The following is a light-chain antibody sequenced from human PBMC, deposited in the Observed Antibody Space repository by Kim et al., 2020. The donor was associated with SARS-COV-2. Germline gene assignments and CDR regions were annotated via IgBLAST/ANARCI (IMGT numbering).Light chain of an antibody. Sequence: SYELTQPPSVSAAPGKRASITCAGNNIGSKNVLWYQQKQGQAPALVIYYDSDRPSGFPDRFSVSNSGNTTTLTISRVEAGDEADYYCQVWDRSSDRPVFVGGTKLTVL. J-gene: IGLJ3*02. CDR1: NIGSKN. CDR2: YDS. CDR3: QVWDRSSDRPV. V-gene: IGLV3-21*04.